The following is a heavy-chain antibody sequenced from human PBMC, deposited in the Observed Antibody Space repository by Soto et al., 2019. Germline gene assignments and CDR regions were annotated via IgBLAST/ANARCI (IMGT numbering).Heavy chain of an antibody. V-gene: IGHV3-23*01. D-gene: IGHD1-1*01. CDR2: ITGSGAGS. Sequence: GGSLRLSCAASGFTFSRYSMNWVRQAPGKGPEWVSDITGSGAGSYYSDSVKGRFTVSRDNSKNTLYLQMNSLRAEDTALYYRTLQLSGPWWGEGTLVTVSS. J-gene: IGHJ4*02. CDR1: GFTFSRYS. CDR3: TLQLSGPW.